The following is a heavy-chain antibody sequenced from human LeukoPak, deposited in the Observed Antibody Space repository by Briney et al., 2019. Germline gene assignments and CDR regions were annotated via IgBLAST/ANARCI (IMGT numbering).Heavy chain of an antibody. CDR1: GITLSNYG. V-gene: IGHV3-23*01. D-gene: IGHD3-10*01. Sequence: GGSLRLSCAVSGITLSNYGMSWVRQAPGKGLVWVAGISDSGGSTNYADSVKGRFTISRDNPKNTLYLQMNSLRAEDTAVYFCAKQGMMIRAVIIVGFHKEAYYFDYWGQGALVTVSS. CDR3: AKQGMMIRAVIIVGFHKEAYYFDY. J-gene: IGHJ4*02. CDR2: ISDSGGST.